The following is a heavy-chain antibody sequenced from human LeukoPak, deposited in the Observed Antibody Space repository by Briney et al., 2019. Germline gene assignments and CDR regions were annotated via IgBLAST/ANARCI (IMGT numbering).Heavy chain of an antibody. D-gene: IGHD3-10*01. CDR3: AGAEGEIYYRSGTNNWFDP. V-gene: IGHV4-38-2*02. CDR2: IRHSGTT. CDR1: GYSISSGYY. J-gene: IGHJ5*02. Sequence: SETLSLTCTVSGYSISSGYYWGWIRQPPGKGLEWIGTIRHSGTTYYNPSLKSRVTISIDSSKNHFPLKLTSVTAADTAVVYCAGAEGEIYYRSGTNNWFDPWGQGTLVTVSS.